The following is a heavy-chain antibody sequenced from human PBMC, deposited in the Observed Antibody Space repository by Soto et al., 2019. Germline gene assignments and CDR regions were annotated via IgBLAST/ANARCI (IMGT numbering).Heavy chain of an antibody. V-gene: IGHV4-39*01. D-gene: IGHD2-2*01. CDR3: ARPNGRAAAFDAFDI. CDR2: IYYSGST. J-gene: IGHJ3*02. CDR1: GGSISSSSYY. Sequence: PSETLSLTSTVSGGSISSSSYYWGWIRQPPGKGLEWIGSIYYSGSTYYNPSLKSRVTISVDTSKNQFSLKLSSMTAADTAVYYCARPNGRAAAFDAFDIWGQGTMVTVSS.